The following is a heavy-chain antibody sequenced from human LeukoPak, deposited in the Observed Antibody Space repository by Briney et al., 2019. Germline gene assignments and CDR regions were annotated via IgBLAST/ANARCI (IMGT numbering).Heavy chain of an antibody. D-gene: IGHD2-8*01. Sequence: ASVKVSCKASGGTFSSYAISWVRQAPGQGLEWMGGIIPIFGTANYEQKFQGRVTITTDESTSTAYMELSSLRSEDTAVYYCARVVYANYYYYYMDVWGKGTTVTVSS. CDR2: IIPIFGTA. V-gene: IGHV1-69*05. CDR1: GGTFSSYA. J-gene: IGHJ6*03. CDR3: ARVVYANYYYYYMDV.